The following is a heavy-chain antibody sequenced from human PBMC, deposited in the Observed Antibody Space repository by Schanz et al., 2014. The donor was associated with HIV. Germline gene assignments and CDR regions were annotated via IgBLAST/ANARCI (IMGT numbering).Heavy chain of an antibody. CDR1: GFTFSSYA. D-gene: IGHD6-19*01. J-gene: IGHJ4*02. CDR2: ISGSGGKT. Sequence: EVQVLESGGGLVQPGGSLRLSCTASGFTFSSYAMSWVRQAPGKGLEWVSAISGSGGKTYYADSVKGRFTISRDNSKNTLYFQMNSLRAEDTAIYYCAKTSYGWYFDYWGQGTLVTVSS. V-gene: IGHV3-23*01. CDR3: AKTSYGWYFDY.